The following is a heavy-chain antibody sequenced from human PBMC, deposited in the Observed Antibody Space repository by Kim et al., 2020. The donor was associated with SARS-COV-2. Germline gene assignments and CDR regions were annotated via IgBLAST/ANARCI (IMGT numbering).Heavy chain of an antibody. J-gene: IGHJ6*02. CDR3: ARDGLYSRSLHGMDV. Sequence: SQTLSLTCAISGDRVSSNSAAWNWIRQSPSRGLEWLGRTYYRSKWYNDYAVSVKSRISINSDTSKNQFSLQLKSVTPEDTAVYYCARDGLYSRSLHGMDVWGQGTTVTVSS. V-gene: IGHV6-1*01. CDR1: GDRVSSNSAA. CDR2: TYYRSKWYN. D-gene: IGHD6-13*01.